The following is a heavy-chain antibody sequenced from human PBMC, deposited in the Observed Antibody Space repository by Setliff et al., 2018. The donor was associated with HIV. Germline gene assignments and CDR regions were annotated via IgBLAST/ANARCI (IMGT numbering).Heavy chain of an antibody. Sequence: SETLSLTCTVSGYSISSGYYWGWIRQPPGKGLEWIGSGFHSGSPYYNPSLKSRVTISIDTSKNQFSLKLTSVTAADTAVYYCARAFGTKYYFDYWGQGTLVTVSS. CDR1: GYSISSGYY. J-gene: IGHJ4*02. CDR3: ARAFGTKYYFDY. D-gene: IGHD1-7*01. V-gene: IGHV4-38-2*02. CDR2: GFHSGSP.